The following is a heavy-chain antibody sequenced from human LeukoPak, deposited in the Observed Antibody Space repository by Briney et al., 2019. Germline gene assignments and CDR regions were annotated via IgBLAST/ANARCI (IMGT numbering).Heavy chain of an antibody. V-gene: IGHV3-30*14. D-gene: IGHD1-26*01. CDR3: ARGGGYYAIDY. CDR1: GFIFSNSA. J-gene: IGHJ4*02. Sequence: PGGSLRLSCAASGFIFSNSALHWVRQAPGKGLEWVAVTSYDGSNKYYADSVKGRFTISRDNSKNTLYLQMNNLRAEDTAVYYCARGGGYYAIDYWGQGTLVTVSS. CDR2: TSYDGSNK.